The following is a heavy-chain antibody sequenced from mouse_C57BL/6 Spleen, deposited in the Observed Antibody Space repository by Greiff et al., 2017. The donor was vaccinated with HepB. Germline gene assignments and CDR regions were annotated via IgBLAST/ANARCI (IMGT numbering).Heavy chain of an antibody. CDR2: IDPSDSYT. CDR3: ARQNRKNYYGSSPDY. V-gene: IGHV1-50*01. D-gene: IGHD1-1*01. J-gene: IGHJ2*01. CDR1: GYTFTSYW. Sequence: QVQLQQSGAELVKPGASVKLSCKASGYTFTSYWMQWVNQRPGQGLEWIGEIDPSDSYTNYNQKFKGKATLTVDTSSSTAYMQRSSLTSEDSAVYYCARQNRKNYYGSSPDYWGQGTTLTVSS.